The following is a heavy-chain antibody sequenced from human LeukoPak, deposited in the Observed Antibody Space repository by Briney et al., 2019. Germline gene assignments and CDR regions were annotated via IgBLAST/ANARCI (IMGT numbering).Heavy chain of an antibody. J-gene: IGHJ4*02. Sequence: SETLSLTCAVYGGSFSGYYWSWIRQPPGKGREWIGEINHSGSTNYNPSLKSRVTISVDTSKNQFSLKLSSVTAADTAVYYCAGGWTRSYGLPAPFDYWGQGTLVTVSS. CDR3: AGGWTRSYGLPAPFDY. V-gene: IGHV4-34*01. CDR2: INHSGST. CDR1: GGSFSGYY. D-gene: IGHD1-26*01.